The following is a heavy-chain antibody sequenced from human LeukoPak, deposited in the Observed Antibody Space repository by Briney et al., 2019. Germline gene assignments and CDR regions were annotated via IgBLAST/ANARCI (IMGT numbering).Heavy chain of an antibody. CDR3: ARGSITIFGVVTPSWFDP. Sequence: ASVKVSCKASGYTFTGYYMHWVRQAPGQGLEWMGWINPNSGGTNYAQKFQGRVTMTRDTSISTAYMELSRLRSDDTAVYYCARGSITIFGVVTPSWFDPWGQGTLVTVSS. CDR2: INPNSGGT. CDR1: GYTFTGYY. D-gene: IGHD3-3*01. J-gene: IGHJ5*02. V-gene: IGHV1-2*02.